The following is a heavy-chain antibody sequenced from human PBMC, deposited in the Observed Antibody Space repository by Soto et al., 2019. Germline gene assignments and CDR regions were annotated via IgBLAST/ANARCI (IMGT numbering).Heavy chain of an antibody. Sequence: EVQLVESGGGLFQPGWSLRLSCAASGFTFSSSWMTWVRQAPGKGLAWVANIKQDGSEKNYVDSVKGRFTISRDNAKNSLYLQMNSLRAEDTAVYYCARGEMDSWGQGTMVTVSS. V-gene: IGHV3-7*01. J-gene: IGHJ3*02. CDR3: ARGEMDS. CDR2: IKQDGSEK. D-gene: IGHD1-26*01. CDR1: GFTFSSSW.